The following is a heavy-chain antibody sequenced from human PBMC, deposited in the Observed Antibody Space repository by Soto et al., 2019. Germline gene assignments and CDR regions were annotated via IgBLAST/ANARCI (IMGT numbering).Heavy chain of an antibody. CDR3: ARDETGDSYYYYSGMDV. V-gene: IGHV1-69*01. Sequence: QVQLVQSGAEVKKPGSSVKVSCKASGGTFNTYNINWVRQAPGQGLEWMGGILPIFGTTNYAQRFQGRVTITADDSTSTASMELSSLRSEATAVYYCARDETGDSYYYYSGMDVWGQGTTVTVTS. CDR1: GGTFNTYN. J-gene: IGHJ6*02. D-gene: IGHD7-27*01. CDR2: ILPIFGTT.